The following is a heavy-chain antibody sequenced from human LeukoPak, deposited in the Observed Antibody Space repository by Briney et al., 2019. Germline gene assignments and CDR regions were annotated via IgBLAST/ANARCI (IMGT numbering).Heavy chain of an antibody. Sequence: GGSLRLSCEASGFTLSSYSMNWVRQAPGKGLEWVSYISYSSGTIYYADSVKGRFTISRDNAKNSLYLQMSSLRAEDTAVYYCARDGKAVAVAFDIWGQGTMVTVSS. CDR1: GFTLSSYS. CDR2: ISYSSGTI. V-gene: IGHV3-48*01. J-gene: IGHJ3*02. CDR3: ARDGKAVAVAFDI. D-gene: IGHD6-19*01.